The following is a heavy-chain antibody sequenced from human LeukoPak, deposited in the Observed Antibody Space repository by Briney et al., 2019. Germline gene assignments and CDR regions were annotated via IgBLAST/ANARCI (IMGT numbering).Heavy chain of an antibody. CDR2: IYYSGST. V-gene: IGHV4-39*01. J-gene: IGHJ2*01. D-gene: IGHD6-6*01. CDR3: ARHEYSSSSWWYFDL. CDR1: GGSIGSSSYY. Sequence: SETLSLTCTVSGGSIGSSSYYWGWIRQPPGKGLEWIGSIYYSGSTYYNPSLKSRVTISVDTSKNQFSLKLSSVTAADTAVYYCARHEYSSSSWWYFDLWGRGTLVTVSS.